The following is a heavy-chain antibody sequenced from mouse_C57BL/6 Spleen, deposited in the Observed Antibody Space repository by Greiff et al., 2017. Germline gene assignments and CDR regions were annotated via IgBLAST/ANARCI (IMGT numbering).Heavy chain of an antibody. CDR1: GFTFSDYG. CDR3: GRKGLLIAMDY. CDR2: ISSGSSTI. Sequence: EVKLMESGGGLVKPGGSLKLSCAASGFTFSDYGMHWVRQAPEKGLEWVAYISSGSSTIYYADTVKGRFTISRDNATNTLFLQMTSLRSEDTAMYYCGRKGLLIAMDYWGQGTSVTVSS. D-gene: IGHD2-3*01. J-gene: IGHJ4*01. V-gene: IGHV5-17*01.